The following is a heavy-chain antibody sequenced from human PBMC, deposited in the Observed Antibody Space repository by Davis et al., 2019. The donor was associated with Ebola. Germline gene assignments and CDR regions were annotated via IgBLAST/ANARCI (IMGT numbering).Heavy chain of an antibody. D-gene: IGHD3-10*01. CDR1: GGTFSSYA. V-gene: IGHV1-69*13. Sequence: SVKVSCKASGGTFSSYALSWVRQAPGQGLEWMGGIIPIFGAANYAQKFQGRVTITADESTSTAYMELSSLRSEDTAVYYCAREYVVQGVISYGMDVWGQGTTVTVSS. CDR2: IIPIFGAA. J-gene: IGHJ6*02. CDR3: AREYVVQGVISYGMDV.